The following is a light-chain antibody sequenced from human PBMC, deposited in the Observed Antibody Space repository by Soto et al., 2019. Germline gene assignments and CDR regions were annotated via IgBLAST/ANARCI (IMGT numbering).Light chain of an antibody. Sequence: QSVLTQPRSASGTRWQRAFIFCSGSSTNLGGTNYAYWYQQLPGAAPKLLMHSNNLRPSGVPERISGSKSGTSASLAISGPRSEDEAVYYCASWDDRLGAVIFGGGTK. J-gene: IGLJ2*01. V-gene: IGLV1-47*02. CDR1: STNLGGTNY. CDR3: ASWDDRLGAVI. CDR2: SNN.